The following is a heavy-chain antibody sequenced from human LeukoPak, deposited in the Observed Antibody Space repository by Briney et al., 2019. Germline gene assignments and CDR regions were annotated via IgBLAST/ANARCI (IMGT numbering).Heavy chain of an antibody. J-gene: IGHJ3*02. V-gene: IGHV3-49*04. CDR2: IRSKAYGGTT. Sequence: GGSLRLSCTASGFTFGDYAMSWVRQAPGKGLEWVGFIRSKAYGGTTEYAASVKGRFTISRDDSKSIAYLQMNSLKTEDTAVYYCTMSLWFGESLDAFDIWGQGTMVTVSS. CDR3: TMSLWFGESLDAFDI. CDR1: GFTFGDYA. D-gene: IGHD3-10*01.